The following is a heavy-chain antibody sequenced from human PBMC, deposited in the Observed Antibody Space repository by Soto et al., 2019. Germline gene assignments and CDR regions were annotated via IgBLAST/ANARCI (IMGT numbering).Heavy chain of an antibody. V-gene: IGHV1-3*01. D-gene: IGHD2-15*01. CDR2: INAGNGNT. Sequence: QVQLVQSGAEVKKPGASVKVSCKAYGYTITNYNMHWVRQAPGQRLEWMGWINAGNGNTKYSQKFQGRVTITRDTSASTAYMDLSSLRSEDTAVYYCARGPGGPDGPGDYWGQGTLVTVSS. CDR3: ARGPGGPDGPGDY. J-gene: IGHJ4*02. CDR1: GYTITNYN.